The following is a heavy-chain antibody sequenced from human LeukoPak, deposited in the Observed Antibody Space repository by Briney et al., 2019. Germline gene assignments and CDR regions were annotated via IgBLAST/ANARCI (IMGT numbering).Heavy chain of an antibody. CDR3: AKGSSDFDY. CDR1: GFTFSFYS. D-gene: IGHD2-15*01. J-gene: IGHJ4*02. CDR2: ISSVSSYI. V-gene: IGHV3-21*01. Sequence: PGGSLRLSCVASGFTFSFYSMNWVRQPPGKGLEWVSSISSVSSYIYSADSVKGRFTISRDNAKNSLYLQMNSLRAEYTAVYYCAKGSSDFDYWGQGTLVTVSS.